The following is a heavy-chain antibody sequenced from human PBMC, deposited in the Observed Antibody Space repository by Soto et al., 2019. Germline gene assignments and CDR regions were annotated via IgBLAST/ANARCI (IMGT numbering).Heavy chain of an antibody. CDR3: ARPRLRGDQQDAFDI. CDR2: IYPGDSDT. CDR1: GCSFSSYW. Sequence: GGSLKISRKGSGCSFSSYWVGLGRQMPGKGLEWMGIIYPGDSDTRYSPSFQGQVTISADKSISTAYLQWSSLKASDTAMYYCARPRLRGDQQDAFDIWGQGTMVTVSS. J-gene: IGHJ3*02. V-gene: IGHV5-51*01. D-gene: IGHD4-17*01.